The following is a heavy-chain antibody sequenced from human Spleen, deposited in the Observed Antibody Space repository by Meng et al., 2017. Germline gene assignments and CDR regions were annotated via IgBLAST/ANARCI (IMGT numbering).Heavy chain of an antibody. J-gene: IGHJ4*02. CDR3: ADRFGGSGRGY. V-gene: IGHV3-23*01. D-gene: IGHD2-15*01. Sequence: EVQLLESGGGLVQPGGSLSLSCVASGFSSSTYAMHWVRQAPGRGLEWVSSISGGGGSTYYADSVKGRFTISRDNSKDTLYLQMNSLRAEDTAVYYCADRFGGSGRGYWGQGTLVTVSS. CDR2: ISGGGGST. CDR1: GFSSSTYA.